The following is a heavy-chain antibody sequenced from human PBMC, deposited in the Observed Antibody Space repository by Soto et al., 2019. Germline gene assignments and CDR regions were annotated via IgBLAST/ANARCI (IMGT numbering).Heavy chain of an antibody. CDR1: GYTFTSYD. V-gene: IGHV1-8*01. CDR3: ARGLISGWYYYFDY. J-gene: IGHJ4*02. D-gene: IGHD6-19*01. Sequence: GASAKVSCKASGYTFTSYDINWVRQATGQGLEWMGWMNPNSGNTGYAQKFQGRVTMTRNTSISTAYMELSSLRSEDTAVYYCARGLISGWYYYFDYWGQVNLVTVS. CDR2: MNPNSGNT.